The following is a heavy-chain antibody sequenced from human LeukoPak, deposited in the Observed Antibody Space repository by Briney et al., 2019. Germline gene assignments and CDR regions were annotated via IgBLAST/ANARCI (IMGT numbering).Heavy chain of an antibody. D-gene: IGHD5-24*01. CDR3: ARARRPKWERDGYTSKESAFDI. CDR2: ITSGRTT. V-gene: IGHV3-69-1*01. CDR1: GFTFSDCY. J-gene: IGHJ3*02. Sequence: GGSLRLSCAASGFTFSDCYMSWIRQAPGKGPEWVSSITSGRTTYYANPAKGRFTISNDNAKKSLYLQMNSLRAEDTAVYYCARARRPKWERDGYTSKESAFDIWGQGTMVTVS.